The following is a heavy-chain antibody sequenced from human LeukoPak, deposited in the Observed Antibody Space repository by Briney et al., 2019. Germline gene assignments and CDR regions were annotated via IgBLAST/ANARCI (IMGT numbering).Heavy chain of an antibody. Sequence: TLSLTCTVSGGSISSGGYHWSWIRQHPGKGLEWIGYIYYSGNTNYNPSLKSRVTISVETSKHQYSLKLSSVTAADTAVYYCARGRPVLLWFGEPSNWFDPWGQGTLVSVSS. CDR2: IYYSGNT. V-gene: IGHV4-31*03. CDR3: ARGRPVLLWFGEPSNWFDP. D-gene: IGHD3-10*01. J-gene: IGHJ5*02. CDR1: GGSISSGGYH.